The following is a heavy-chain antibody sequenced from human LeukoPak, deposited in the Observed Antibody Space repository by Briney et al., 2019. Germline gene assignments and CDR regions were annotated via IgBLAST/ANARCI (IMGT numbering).Heavy chain of an antibody. D-gene: IGHD3-16*01. CDR2: ISPSGGIT. Sequence: GGTLRLSCAAAGFTFSSHGMNWVRQAPGKGPEWVSCISPSGGITYYTDSVKGRFTISRDNSKNTQSLQMNSLRAEDTAVYYCAKDDDWGRYKHWGQGTLVTVSS. CDR3: AKDDDWGRYKH. V-gene: IGHV3-23*01. CDR1: GFTFSSHG. J-gene: IGHJ1*01.